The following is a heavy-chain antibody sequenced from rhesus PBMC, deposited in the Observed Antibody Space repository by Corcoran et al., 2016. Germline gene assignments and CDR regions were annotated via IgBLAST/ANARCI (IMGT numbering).Heavy chain of an antibody. D-gene: IGHD1-26*01. CDR2: IDPSDSDS. V-gene: IGHV5-2*01. CDR3: AKEGRRANWNFDY. CDR1: GYSFTSYW. J-gene: IGHJ4*01. Sequence: EVQLVQSGAEVKRHGESLKISCQTSGYSFTSYWISWVRQMPGKGLEWMGAIDPSDSDSRYSPAFQGQVTVSADKSISTAYLQWSSLKASDSATYYCAKEGRRANWNFDYWGQGVLVTVSS.